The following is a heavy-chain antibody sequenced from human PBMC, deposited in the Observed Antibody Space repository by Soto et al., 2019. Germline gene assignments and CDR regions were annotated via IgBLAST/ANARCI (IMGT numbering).Heavy chain of an antibody. J-gene: IGHJ5*02. Sequence: PGGSLRLSCAASGFTFSNYAMNWVRQAPGKGLEWVSAISGGGGNTYYADSVKGRFTISRDNSKNTLYLQMNSLRAEDTAVYYCAKDQWGIVLAGTKNWFDPWGQGTLVTVSS. CDR2: ISGGGGNT. D-gene: IGHD6-19*01. V-gene: IGHV3-23*01. CDR1: GFTFSNYA. CDR3: AKDQWGIVLAGTKNWFDP.